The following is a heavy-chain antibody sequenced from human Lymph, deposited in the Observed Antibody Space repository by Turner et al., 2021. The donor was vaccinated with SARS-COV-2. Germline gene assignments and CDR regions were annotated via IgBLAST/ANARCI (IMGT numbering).Heavy chain of an antibody. J-gene: IGHJ1*01. CDR3: GVGPTRWYFQH. D-gene: IGHD1-26*01. CDR1: GGSISSSSYY. Sequence: QLQLQESGPGLVKPSETLSLTCTVSGGSISSSSYYWGWIRQPPGKGLEWIGNFFYSGSTYHHPSLKSRVTISEDTSKNQFSLKLTSGTAADTAVYYCGVGPTRWYFQHWGQGTLVTVSS. CDR2: FFYSGST. V-gene: IGHV4-39*01.